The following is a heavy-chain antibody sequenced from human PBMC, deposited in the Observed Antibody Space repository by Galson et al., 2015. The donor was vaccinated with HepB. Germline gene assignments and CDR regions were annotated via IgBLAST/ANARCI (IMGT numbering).Heavy chain of an antibody. CDR1: GFTFSSYA. CDR3: AKVRSNQRWLLLLQLDY. Sequence: SLRLSCAASGFTFSSYAMSWVRQAPGKGLEWVSAISVRGGSTYSADSVKGRFTISRDNSKNTLYLQMNRLRAEDTAVYYCAKVRSNQRWLLLLQLDYWGQGTLVTVSS. D-gene: IGHD3-22*01. J-gene: IGHJ4*02. V-gene: IGHV3-23*01. CDR2: ISVRGGST.